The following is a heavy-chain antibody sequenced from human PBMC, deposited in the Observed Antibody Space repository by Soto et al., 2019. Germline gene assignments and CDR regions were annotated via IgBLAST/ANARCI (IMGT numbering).Heavy chain of an antibody. CDR3: AKDRLGPLSPGEYSGHDGEEWFEP. J-gene: IGHJ5*02. V-gene: IGHV3-23*01. Sequence: AGSLRLSCAASGFTFISYAMSWVRQAPGKGLEWVSAISGSGGSTYYADSVKGRFTISRDNSKNTLYLQMNSLRAEDTAVYYSAKDRLGPLSPGEYSGHDGEEWFEPRGQGTPVPVS. D-gene: IGHD5-12*01. CDR2: ISGSGGST. CDR1: GFTFISYA.